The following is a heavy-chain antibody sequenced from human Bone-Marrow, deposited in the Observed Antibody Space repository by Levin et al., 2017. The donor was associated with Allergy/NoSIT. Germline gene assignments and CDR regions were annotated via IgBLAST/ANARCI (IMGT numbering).Heavy chain of an antibody. Sequence: SQTLSLTCTVSGGSISSGGYYWSWIRQHPGKGLEWIGYIYYSGSTYYNPSLKSRVTISVDTSKNQFSLKLSSVTAADTAVYYCARAGIVVVPAVNWFDPWGQGTLVTVSS. J-gene: IGHJ5*02. V-gene: IGHV4-31*03. D-gene: IGHD2-2*01. CDR1: GGSISSGGYY. CDR2: IYYSGST. CDR3: ARAGIVVVPAVNWFDP.